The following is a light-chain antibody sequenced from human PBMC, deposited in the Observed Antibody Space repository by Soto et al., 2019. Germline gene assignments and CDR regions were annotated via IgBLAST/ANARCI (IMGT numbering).Light chain of an antibody. CDR3: MQALQTPLT. CDR2: LGS. V-gene: IGKV2-28*01. J-gene: IGKJ4*01. CDR1: QSLLHSNGYNY. Sequence: DIVMTQSPLSLPVTPGEPASMSCRSSQSLLHSNGYNYFDWYLQKPGQSPQLLIYLGSNRASGVPDRFSGSGSGTDFTLKISRVEAEDVGVYYCMQALQTPLTFGGGTKVDIK.